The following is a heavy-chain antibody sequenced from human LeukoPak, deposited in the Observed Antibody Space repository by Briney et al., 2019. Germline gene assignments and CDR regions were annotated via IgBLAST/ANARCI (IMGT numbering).Heavy chain of an antibody. J-gene: IGHJ4*02. Sequence: SVKVSCKASGGTFSSYAISWVRQAPGQGLEWMGGIIPIFGTANYAQKFQGRVTITADESTSTAYMELSSLRSEDTAAYYCARRARDGYNWYYFDYWGQGTLVTVSS. D-gene: IGHD5-24*01. V-gene: IGHV1-69*13. CDR3: ARRARDGYNWYYFDY. CDR1: GGTFSSYA. CDR2: IIPIFGTA.